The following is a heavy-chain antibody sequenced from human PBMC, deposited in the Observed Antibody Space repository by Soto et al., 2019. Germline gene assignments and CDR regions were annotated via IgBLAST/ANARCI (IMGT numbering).Heavy chain of an antibody. Sequence: GGSLRLSCGASGFIFSSYWMSWVRQAPGKGLEWVANIKRDGSEKYYVDSVKGRFTISRDNAKRSVYLQMNGLRAEDTAVYYCATETHEDRPLSGDAFDIWGQGTMVTVSS. CDR1: GFIFSSYW. CDR3: ATETHEDRPLSGDAFDI. CDR2: IKRDGSEK. J-gene: IGHJ3*02. V-gene: IGHV3-7*03. D-gene: IGHD1-26*01.